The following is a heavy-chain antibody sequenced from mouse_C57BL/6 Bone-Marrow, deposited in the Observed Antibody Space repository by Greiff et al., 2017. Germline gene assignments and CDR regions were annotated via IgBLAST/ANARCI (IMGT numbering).Heavy chain of an antibody. Sequence: EVQGVESGGGLVKPGGSLKLSCAASGFTFSSYTMSWVRQTPEKRLEWVATISGGGGNTYYPDSVKGRFTISRDNAKNTLYLQMSSLRSEDTALYYCARRHYYYGSSYFDYWGQGTTLTVSS. D-gene: IGHD1-1*01. V-gene: IGHV5-9*01. CDR2: ISGGGGNT. CDR1: GFTFSSYT. J-gene: IGHJ2*01. CDR3: ARRHYYYGSSYFDY.